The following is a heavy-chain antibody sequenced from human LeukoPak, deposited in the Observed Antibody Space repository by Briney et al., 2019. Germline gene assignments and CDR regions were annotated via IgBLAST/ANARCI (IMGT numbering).Heavy chain of an antibody. J-gene: IGHJ4*02. CDR3: ARLLHYVDN. CDR2: IYPGDSDT. Sequence: GESLKISCKGSGYSFTNYWIGWVRQMPGKGLEWMGIIYPGDSDTRYSPSFQGQVTISADKSITTAYLQWTSLKASGTAMYFCARLLHYVDNWGQGTLVTVSS. V-gene: IGHV5-51*01. CDR1: GYSFTNYW.